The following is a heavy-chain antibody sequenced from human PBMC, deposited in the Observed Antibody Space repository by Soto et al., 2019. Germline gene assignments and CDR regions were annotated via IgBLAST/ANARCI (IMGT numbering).Heavy chain of an antibody. D-gene: IGHD3-22*01. CDR3: AKDMHPNYYYDTSGPVACFDN. Sequence: GASVKVSCKTSGYTFTGYHIQWVRQAPGQGLEWMGWINTNTGDTNYAQKFQGWVTMTRDTSINTAYVQLSRLTSEDTAVYFCAKDMHPNYYYDTSGPVACFDNWGLGTLVTVSS. CDR2: INTNTGDT. V-gene: IGHV1-2*04. CDR1: GYTFTGYH. J-gene: IGHJ4*02.